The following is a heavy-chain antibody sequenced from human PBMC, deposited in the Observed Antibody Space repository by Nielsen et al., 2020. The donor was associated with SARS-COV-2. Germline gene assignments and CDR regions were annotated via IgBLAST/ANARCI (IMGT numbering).Heavy chain of an antibody. CDR1: AFTFSTYW. CDR2: ISGSGGST. CDR3: VRGLQVPNGLAHR. V-gene: IGHV3-23*01. J-gene: IGHJ4*02. D-gene: IGHD3-16*01. Sequence: GESLKISCAASAFTFSTYWMHWVRQAPGKGLEWVSAISGSGGSTYYADSVKGRFTISRDNSKNTLYLQMNSLRAEDTAVYYCVRGLQVPNGLAHRWGQGTLVTVSS.